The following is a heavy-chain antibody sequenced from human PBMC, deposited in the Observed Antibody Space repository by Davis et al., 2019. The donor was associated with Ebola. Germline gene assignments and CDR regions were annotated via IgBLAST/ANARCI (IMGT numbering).Heavy chain of an antibody. V-gene: IGHV3-72*01. CDR1: GFTFSDYY. J-gene: IGHJ4*02. CDR2: IRNKASSYST. CDR3: ARATSGTYLLNY. D-gene: IGHD1-26*01. Sequence: GESLKISCAASGFTFSDYYMDWVRQAPGMGLEWVGRIRNKASSYSTEYAASVKDRLIISRDDSKDSLYLQMNSLKTEDTAVYYCARATSGTYLLNYCGQGTLLTVSS.